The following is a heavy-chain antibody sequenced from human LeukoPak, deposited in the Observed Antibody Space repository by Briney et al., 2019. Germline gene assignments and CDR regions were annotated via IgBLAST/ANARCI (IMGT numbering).Heavy chain of an antibody. V-gene: IGHV1-69*04. J-gene: IGHJ4*02. CDR2: IIPILGIA. CDR3: AREEQSSSPLFDY. Sequence: SVKVSCKASGGTFSSYAISWVRQAPGQGLEWMGRIIPILGIANYAQKFQGRVTITADKSTSTAYMELSRLRSDDTAVYYCAREEQSSSPLFDYWGQGTLVTVSS. CDR1: GGTFSSYA. D-gene: IGHD6-6*01.